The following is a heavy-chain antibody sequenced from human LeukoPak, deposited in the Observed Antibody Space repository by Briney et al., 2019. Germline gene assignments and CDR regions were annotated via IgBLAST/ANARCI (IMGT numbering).Heavy chain of an antibody. V-gene: IGHV3-9*01. CDR1: GFTFDDYA. Sequence: GGSLRLSCAASGFTFDDYAMHWVRQAPGKGLEWVSGISWNSGRIGYADSVKGRFTISRDNAKNSLYLQMNSLRAEDTALYYCAKDKDSSGYNFDYWGQGTLVTVSS. CDR2: ISWNSGRI. CDR3: AKDKDSSGYNFDY. D-gene: IGHD3-22*01. J-gene: IGHJ4*02.